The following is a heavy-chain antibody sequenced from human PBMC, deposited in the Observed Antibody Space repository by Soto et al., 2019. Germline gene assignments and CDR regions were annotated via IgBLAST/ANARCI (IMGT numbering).Heavy chain of an antibody. D-gene: IGHD2-15*01. Sequence: SETLSLTCTVSGGSISSYYWSWIRQPPGKGLEWIGYIYYSGSTNYNPSLKSRVTISVDTSKNQFSLKLSSVTAADTAVYYCARVVNCSGGSCYSSMFDPWGQGTLVTVSS. CDR2: IYYSGST. CDR3: ARVVNCSGGSCYSSMFDP. V-gene: IGHV4-59*01. CDR1: GGSISSYY. J-gene: IGHJ5*02.